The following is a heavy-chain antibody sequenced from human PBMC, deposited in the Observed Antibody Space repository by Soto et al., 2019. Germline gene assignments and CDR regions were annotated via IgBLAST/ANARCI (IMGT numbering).Heavy chain of an antibody. D-gene: IGHD3-22*01. V-gene: IGHV1-18*01. CDR2: ISAYNGNT. Sequence: GTSGKLSCKASGYSKTSNGISWVRQSPGKGLAWLGCISAYNGNTNYAQKLQGRVTMTTDTSTSTAYLELRSLRSDYTAVYYCARGSFDRNWFDPWGQGTLVTVSS. CDR1: GYSKTSNG. CDR3: ARGSFDRNWFDP. J-gene: IGHJ5*02.